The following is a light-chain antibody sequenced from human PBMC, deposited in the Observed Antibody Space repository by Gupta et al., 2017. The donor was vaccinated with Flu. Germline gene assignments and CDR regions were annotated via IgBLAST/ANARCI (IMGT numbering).Light chain of an antibody. CDR1: QSISSW. Sequence: DIQMTQSPSTLSASVGDRVTLTCRASQSISSWLAWYQQKPGKAPKLLIYKASSLESGVPSRFSGSGSGTEFTLTISSLQPDDFATYYCQQSGAFGHGTKLEIK. CDR3: QQSGA. V-gene: IGKV1-5*03. J-gene: IGKJ2*01. CDR2: KAS.